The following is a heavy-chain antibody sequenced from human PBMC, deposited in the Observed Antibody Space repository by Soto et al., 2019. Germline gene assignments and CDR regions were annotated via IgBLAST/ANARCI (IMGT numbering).Heavy chain of an antibody. CDR1: GYSFTSYW. CDR3: ARRAIAAAGPVGNWFDP. Sequence: PGESLKISCKGSGYSFTSYWIGWVRQMPGKGLEWMGIIYPGDSDTRYSPSSQGQVTISADKSISTAYLQWSSLKASDTAMYYCARRAIAAAGPVGNWFDPWGQGTLVTVSS. D-gene: IGHD6-13*01. CDR2: IYPGDSDT. J-gene: IGHJ5*02. V-gene: IGHV5-51*01.